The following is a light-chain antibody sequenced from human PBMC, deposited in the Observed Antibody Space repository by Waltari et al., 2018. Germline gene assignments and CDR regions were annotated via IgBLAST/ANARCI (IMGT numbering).Light chain of an antibody. J-gene: IGLJ3*02. CDR1: SSNIGTNS. V-gene: IGLV1-44*01. CDR2: ANE. CDR3: AAWDDRMRGSWV. Sequence: QSVLTQPPSVSGTPGQRVTISCTGGSSNIGTNSVNWYQQVPGTAPKLLIYANEHRPSGVHDRFSGSRSATSASLAISGLQSEDEADYYCAAWDDRMRGSWVFGGGTKLTVL.